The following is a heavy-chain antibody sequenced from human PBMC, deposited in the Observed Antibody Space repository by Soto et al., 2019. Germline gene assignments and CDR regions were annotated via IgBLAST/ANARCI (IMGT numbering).Heavy chain of an antibody. CDR2: IDWDDDK. CDR3: ARMTGDILTGYPFDY. CDR1: GFSLSTSGMC. Sequence: SGPTLVNPTQTLTLTCTFSGFSLSTSGMCVSWIRQPPGKALEWLARIDWDDDKHYSTSLKTRLTISKDTSKNQVVLTMTNIDPVDTATYYCARMTGDILTGYPFDYWGQGTLVTVSS. J-gene: IGHJ4*02. V-gene: IGHV2-70*11. D-gene: IGHD3-9*01.